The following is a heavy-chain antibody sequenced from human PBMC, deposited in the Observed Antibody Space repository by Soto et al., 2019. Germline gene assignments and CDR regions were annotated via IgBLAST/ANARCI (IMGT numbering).Heavy chain of an antibody. Sequence: PGGSLRLSCAASGFTFSSYAMSWVRQAPGKGLEWVSAISGSGGSTYYADSVKGRFTISRDNSKNTLYLQMNSLRAEDTAVYYCAKPWPPGIAVAGQYNWFDPWGQGTLVTVSS. CDR3: AKPWPPGIAVAGQYNWFDP. V-gene: IGHV3-23*01. J-gene: IGHJ5*02. CDR1: GFTFSSYA. CDR2: ISGSGGST. D-gene: IGHD6-19*01.